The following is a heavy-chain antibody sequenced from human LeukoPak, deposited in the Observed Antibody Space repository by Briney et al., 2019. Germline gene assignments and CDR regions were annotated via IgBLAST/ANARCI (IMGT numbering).Heavy chain of an antibody. Sequence: NPGGSLRLSCAASGFTFSSYAMSWIRQAPGKGLEWVSYISSSGSTIYYADSVKGRFTISRDNAKNSLYLQMNSLRAEDTAVYYCARDGAVGATEGLDYWGQGTLVTVSS. J-gene: IGHJ4*02. CDR2: ISSSGSTI. V-gene: IGHV3-11*01. D-gene: IGHD1-26*01. CDR1: GFTFSSYA. CDR3: ARDGAVGATEGLDY.